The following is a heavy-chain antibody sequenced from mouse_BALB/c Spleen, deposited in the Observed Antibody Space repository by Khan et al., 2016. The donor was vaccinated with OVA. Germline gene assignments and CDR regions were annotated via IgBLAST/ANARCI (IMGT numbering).Heavy chain of an antibody. J-gene: IGHJ3*01. Sequence: QVQLKQSGAELVRPGASVKLSCKASGYTFTSYWMNWVKQRPGQGLVWIGMIDPSDSETHYNQMFKDKATLTVDKSSNTAYMQLSSLTSEDSAVYYCTRRERYSYDRSWFAYWGQGTLVTVSA. CDR3: TRRERYSYDRSWFAY. D-gene: IGHD2-12*01. CDR2: IDPSDSET. V-gene: IGHV1-61*01. CDR1: GYTFTSYW.